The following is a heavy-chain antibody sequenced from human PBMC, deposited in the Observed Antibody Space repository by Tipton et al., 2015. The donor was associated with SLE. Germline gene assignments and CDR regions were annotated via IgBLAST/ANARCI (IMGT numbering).Heavy chain of an antibody. D-gene: IGHD4-17*01. CDR1: DDSISGYY. Sequence: TLSLTCTVSDDSISGYYWSWIRQPAGKGLEWIGHIYATGITNYNPSLKSRVTISVDTSKNQFSLKLSSVTAADTAVYYCARDKNGDYYDYWGQGTLVTVSS. CDR3: ARDKNGDYYDY. J-gene: IGHJ4*02. CDR2: IYATGIT. V-gene: IGHV4-4*07.